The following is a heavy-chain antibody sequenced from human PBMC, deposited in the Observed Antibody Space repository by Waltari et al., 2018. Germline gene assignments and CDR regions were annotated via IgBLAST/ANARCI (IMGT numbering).Heavy chain of an antibody. CDR1: GFTLSNYW. D-gene: IGHD6-19*01. V-gene: IGHV3-7*03. CDR3: IRDYGSPY. CDR2: INKDGTGT. Sequence: EAQQVESGGDLVQPGGSLRLSCVVSGFTLSNYWMSWVRQAPGKGLEWVANINKDGTGTYYLDSVRGRFTISKDDAKNSVYLQMNSLKVEDTAVYYCIRDYGSPYWGQGTLVTVSS. J-gene: IGHJ4*02.